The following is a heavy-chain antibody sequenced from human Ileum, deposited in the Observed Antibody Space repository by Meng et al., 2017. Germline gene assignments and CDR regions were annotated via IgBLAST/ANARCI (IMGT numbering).Heavy chain of an antibody. V-gene: IGHV4-4*02. J-gene: IGHJ4*02. D-gene: IGHD2-15*01. CDR3: VRHGGKYFDS. CDR2: IYLAGSP. Sequence: QWQLQESGPGLVGPSGTLSLTCTVSGGSISSSFYWSWVRQSPGKGLEWIGQIYLAGSPNYNPSLESRVTISVDKSKNQFSLRLTSVTAADTAIFYCVRHGGKYFDSWGQGTLVTVSS. CDR1: GGSISSSFY.